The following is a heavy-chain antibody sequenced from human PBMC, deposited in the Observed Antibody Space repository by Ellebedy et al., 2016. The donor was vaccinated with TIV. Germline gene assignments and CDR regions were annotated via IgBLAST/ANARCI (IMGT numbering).Heavy chain of an antibody. J-gene: IGHJ3*02. CDR1: GGSISSPSYY. CDR2: IYYSGST. Sequence: MPSEILSLTCTVSGGSISSPSYYWGWIRQPPGKGLVWIGSIYYSGSTYYYPSLKSRVTMSIDTSKNQFSLKLSSVTAADTAVYYCARNYCGDDCFAFDIWGQGTMVTVSS. V-gene: IGHV4-39*01. CDR3: ARNYCGDDCFAFDI. D-gene: IGHD2-21*02.